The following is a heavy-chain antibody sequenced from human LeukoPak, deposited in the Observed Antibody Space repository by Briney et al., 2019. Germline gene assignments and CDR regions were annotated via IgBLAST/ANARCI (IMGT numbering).Heavy chain of an antibody. CDR1: GGTFSTYA. J-gene: IGHJ6*03. Sequence: GASVKVSCKASGGTFSTYAITWVRQAPGQGLECMGGIIPIFGTANYAQKLQGRVTMTTDTSTSTAYMELRSLRSDDTAVYYCARGVGELGYYYYYMDVWGKGTTVTVSS. D-gene: IGHD1-26*01. V-gene: IGHV1-69*05. CDR2: IIPIFGTA. CDR3: ARGVGELGYYYYYMDV.